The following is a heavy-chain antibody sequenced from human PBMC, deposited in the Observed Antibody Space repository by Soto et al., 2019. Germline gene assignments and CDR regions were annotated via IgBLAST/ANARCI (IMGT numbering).Heavy chain of an antibody. D-gene: IGHD2-21*02. V-gene: IGHV4-31*03. CDR3: ARGYCGGDCYSGPHYYYYYGMDV. Sequence: PSETLSLTCTVSGGSISSGGYYWSWIRQHPGKGLEWIGYIYYSGSTYYNPSLKSRVTISVDTSKNQFSLKLSSVTAADTAVYYCARGYCGGDCYSGPHYYYYYGMDVWGQGTTVTVSS. CDR1: GGSISSGGYY. CDR2: IYYSGST. J-gene: IGHJ6*02.